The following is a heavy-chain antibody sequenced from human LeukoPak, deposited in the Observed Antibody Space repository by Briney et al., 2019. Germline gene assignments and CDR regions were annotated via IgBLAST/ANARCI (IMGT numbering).Heavy chain of an antibody. CDR1: GFTFSDYY. D-gene: IGHD6-13*01. J-gene: IGHJ5*02. V-gene: IGHV3-11*01. CDR3: ARVCCPNSSSWYRWFDP. CDR2: ISSSGSTI. Sequence: GGPLRLSCAASGFTFSDYYMSWIRQAPGKGLEWVSYISSSGSTIYYADSVKGRFTISRDNAKNSLYLQMNSLRAEDTAVYYCARVCCPNSSSWYRWFDPWGQGTLVTVSS.